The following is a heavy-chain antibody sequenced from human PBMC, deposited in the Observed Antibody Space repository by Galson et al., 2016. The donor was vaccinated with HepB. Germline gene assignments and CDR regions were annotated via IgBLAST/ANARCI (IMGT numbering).Heavy chain of an antibody. CDR2: IKQDGSEK. Sequence: SLRLSCAASRFTFGTYSMSWVRQAPGKGLEWVANIKQDGSEKYYVDSVKGRFIISRDNAKNSLYLQMNSLRAEDTAIYYCARELNPVAAQSTYYFYYAMDVWGQGTTVTVSS. CDR1: RFTFGTYS. J-gene: IGHJ6*02. CDR3: ARELNPVAAQSTYYFYYAMDV. D-gene: IGHD6-19*01. V-gene: IGHV3-7*04.